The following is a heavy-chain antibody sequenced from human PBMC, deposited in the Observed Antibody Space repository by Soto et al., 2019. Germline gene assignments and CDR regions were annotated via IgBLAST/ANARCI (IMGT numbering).Heavy chain of an antibody. Sequence: SETLSLTCNVSGGSIRSYYWNWIRQPPGKTLEWIGEVYYSGSANYNPSLKSRVTISVDMSKNQFSLKLNSVTAADTAAYYCARGSMVRGPTPFDYWGQGTLVTVSS. D-gene: IGHD3-10*01. CDR1: GGSIRSYY. V-gene: IGHV4-59*01. J-gene: IGHJ4*02. CDR3: ARGSMVRGPTPFDY. CDR2: VYYSGSA.